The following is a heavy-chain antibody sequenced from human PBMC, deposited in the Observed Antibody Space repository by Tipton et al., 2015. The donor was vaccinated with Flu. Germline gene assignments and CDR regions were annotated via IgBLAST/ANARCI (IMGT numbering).Heavy chain of an antibody. Sequence: TLSLTCTISGGSISSYYWSWIRQPAGKGLEWIGRIYTSGSTNYNPSLKSRVTISEDTSKNQFSLKLSSVTAAATAVYYCARESTTYSSGWYRVADAFDIWGQGTMVTVSS. V-gene: IGHV4-4*07. CDR3: ARESTTYSSGWYRVADAFDI. CDR2: IYTSGST. CDR1: GGSISSYY. D-gene: IGHD6-19*01. J-gene: IGHJ3*02.